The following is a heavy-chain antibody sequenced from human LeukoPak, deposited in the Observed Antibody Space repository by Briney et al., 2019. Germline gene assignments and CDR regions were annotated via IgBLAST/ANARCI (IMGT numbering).Heavy chain of an antibody. CDR1: GGSISSGSYY. CDR2: IYTSGST. CDR3: ARDLPGGSSWSLVPNYYYMDV. V-gene: IGHV4-61*02. J-gene: IGHJ6*03. D-gene: IGHD6-13*01. Sequence: PSETLSLTCTVSGGSISSGSYYWSWIRQPAGKGLEWIGRIYTSGSTDYNPSLKSRVTISVDTSKNQFSLKLSSVTAADTAVYYCARDLPGGSSWSLVPNYYYMDVWGKGTTVTISS.